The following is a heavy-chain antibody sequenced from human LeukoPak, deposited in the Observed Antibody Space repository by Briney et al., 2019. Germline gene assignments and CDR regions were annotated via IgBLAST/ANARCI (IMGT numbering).Heavy chain of an antibody. CDR3: ARDGSTVTTHYYYVMYV. D-gene: IGHD4-17*01. V-gene: IGHV3-48*03. CDR1: GFTFRTYV. J-gene: IGHJ6*02. CDR2: ISSSGSKI. Sequence: GGSLRRSGAASGFTFRTYVMNWVRQAPGKGLEWVSYISSSGSKIYYADSVKGRFTISRDNAKNLLYLQMNSLRAEDTAVYYCARDGSTVTTHYYYVMYVWGQGSTVTVSS.